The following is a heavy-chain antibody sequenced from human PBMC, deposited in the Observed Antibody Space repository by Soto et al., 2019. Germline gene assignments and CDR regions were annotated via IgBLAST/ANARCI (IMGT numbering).Heavy chain of an antibody. D-gene: IGHD3-9*01. CDR1: GFTFDDYG. V-gene: IGHV3-20*04. CDR3: SRDDSDWFFN. J-gene: IGHJ4*02. Sequence: GGSLRLSCAASGFTFDDYGMSWVRQAPGKGLEWVSGINWNGGSTGYADSVKGRFTISRDNAKNSLYLQMNSLESEDTAVYYCSRDDSDWFFNWGRGTLVTVSS. CDR2: INWNGGST.